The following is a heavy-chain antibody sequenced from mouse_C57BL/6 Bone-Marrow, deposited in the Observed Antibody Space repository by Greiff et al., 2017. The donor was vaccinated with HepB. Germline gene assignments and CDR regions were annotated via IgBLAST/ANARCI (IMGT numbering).Heavy chain of an antibody. CDR1: GYTFTSYW. CDR2: IHPNSGST. J-gene: IGHJ3*01. CDR3: ARSADYYGSSRWFAY. V-gene: IGHV1-64*01. Sequence: QVHVKQPGAELVKPGASVKLSCKASGYTFTSYWMHWVKQRPGQGLEWIGMIHPNSGSTNYNEKFKSKATLTVDKSSSTAYMQLSSLTSQDSAVYYCARSADYYGSSRWFAYWGQGTLVTVSA. D-gene: IGHD1-1*01.